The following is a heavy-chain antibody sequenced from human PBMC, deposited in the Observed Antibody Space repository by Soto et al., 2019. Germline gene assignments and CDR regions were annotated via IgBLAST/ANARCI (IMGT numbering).Heavy chain of an antibody. D-gene: IGHD4-17*01. CDR2: INPSGGST. CDR3: ARASPTTVTTYQADY. V-gene: IGHV1-46*03. CDR1: GYTFTSYY. Sequence: ASVKVSCKASGYTFTSYYMHWVRQAPGQGLEWMGIINPSGGSTSYAQKFQGRVTMTRDTSTSTVYMELSSLRSEDTAVYYCARASPTTVTTYQADYWGQGTLVTVSS. J-gene: IGHJ4*02.